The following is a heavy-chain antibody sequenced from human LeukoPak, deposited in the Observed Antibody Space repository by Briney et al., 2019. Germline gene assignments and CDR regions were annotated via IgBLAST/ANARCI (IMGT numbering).Heavy chain of an antibody. V-gene: IGHV3-23*01. CDR1: GFTFSSYA. Sequence: PGASLRLSCAASGFTFSSYAMSWVRQAPGKGLEWVSDINSGGDDTYYADSVKGRFTISRDNSKNTLYLQMNSLRAEDTAVFYCARRTYNGHNVFDVWGRGTMVTVSS. D-gene: IGHD5-12*01. CDR2: INSGGDDT. CDR3: ARRTYNGHNVFDV. J-gene: IGHJ3*01.